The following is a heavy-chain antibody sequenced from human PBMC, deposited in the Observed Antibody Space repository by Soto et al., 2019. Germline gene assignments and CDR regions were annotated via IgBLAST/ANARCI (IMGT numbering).Heavy chain of an antibody. Sequence: GGSLRLSCAASTFTFSDYYRSWIRQAPGKGLEWVSYISGGGTSIYYADSVKGRFSVSRDNAKTSLYLQMNSLRAEDTAVYYCAKLGSLGHPYHYGMDVWCPGTTVTVSS. CDR2: ISGGGTSI. J-gene: IGHJ6*02. D-gene: IGHD3-16*01. CDR3: AKLGSLGHPYHYGMDV. V-gene: IGHV3-11*01. CDR1: TFTFSDYY.